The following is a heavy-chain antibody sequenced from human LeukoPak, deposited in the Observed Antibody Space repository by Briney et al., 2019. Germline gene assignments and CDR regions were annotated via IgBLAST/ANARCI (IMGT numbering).Heavy chain of an antibody. V-gene: IGHV4-61*02. CDR1: GASINSGSFY. J-gene: IGHJ4*02. CDR2: LYTSGST. Sequence: SQTLSLTCTVSGASINSGSFYWVWIRQTAGKGLEWIGRLYTSGSTKINPSLRSRVSISADTSKKQFSLKLSSVTAADTAVYYCARRGRIAVAGTRYYFDYWGQGTLVTVSS. D-gene: IGHD6-19*01. CDR3: ARRGRIAVAGTRYYFDY.